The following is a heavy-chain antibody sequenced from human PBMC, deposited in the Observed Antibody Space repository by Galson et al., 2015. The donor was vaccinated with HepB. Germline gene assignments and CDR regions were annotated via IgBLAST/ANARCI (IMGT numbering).Heavy chain of an antibody. CDR3: ARDIAGAAAGHLYYYYYGMDV. CDR1: GFTFSSYG. J-gene: IGHJ6*02. Sequence: SLRLSCAASGFTFSSYGMHWVRQAPGKGLEWVAVIWYDGSNKYYADSVKGRFTISRDNSKNTLYLQMNSLRAEDTAVYYCARDIAGAAAGHLYYYYYGMDVWGQGTTVTVSS. V-gene: IGHV3-33*01. D-gene: IGHD6-13*01. CDR2: IWYDGSNK.